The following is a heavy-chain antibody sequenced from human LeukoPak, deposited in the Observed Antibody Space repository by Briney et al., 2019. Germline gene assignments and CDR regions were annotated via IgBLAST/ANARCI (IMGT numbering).Heavy chain of an antibody. CDR3: ARDSSSGSYFDY. J-gene: IGHJ4*02. CDR2: INHSGST. CDR1: GGSFSGYY. D-gene: IGHD1-26*01. Sequence: SETLSLTCAVYGGSFSGYYWSWIRQPPGKGLEWIGEINHSGSTNYNPSLKSRVTISVDTSKNQFSLKLSSVTAADTAAYYCARDSSSGSYFDYWGQGTLVTVSS. V-gene: IGHV4-34*01.